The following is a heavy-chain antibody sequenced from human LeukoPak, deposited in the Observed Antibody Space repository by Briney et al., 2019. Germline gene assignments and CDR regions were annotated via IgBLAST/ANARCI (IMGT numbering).Heavy chain of an antibody. D-gene: IGHD3-3*01. CDR3: ASFWSHYYYMDV. Sequence: GGSLRLSCTVSGFTFDSYAMIWVRQAPGKGLEWISSISRGSTYIYYADSVRGRFTISRDNARDSLFLQMNHLRAEDTAVYYCASFWSHYYYMDVWGKGTTVLVSS. J-gene: IGHJ6*03. CDR1: GFTFDSYA. CDR2: ISRGSTYI. V-gene: IGHV3-21*01.